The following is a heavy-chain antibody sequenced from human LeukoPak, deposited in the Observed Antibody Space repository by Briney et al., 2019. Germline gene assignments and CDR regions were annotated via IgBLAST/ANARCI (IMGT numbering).Heavy chain of an antibody. V-gene: IGHV3-30*16. J-gene: IGHJ4*02. D-gene: IGHD3-22*01. CDR3: AGRGGGYHFDY. Sequence: GRSLRLSCAAFGFSFSDYAMHWVRQAPGKGPEWVAVISYDGNEIHYADSVKGRFTISRDNSKSTLNLLMNSLRAEDTAVYYCAGRGGGYHFDYWGQGTLVTVSS. CDR1: GFSFSDYA. CDR2: ISYDGNEI.